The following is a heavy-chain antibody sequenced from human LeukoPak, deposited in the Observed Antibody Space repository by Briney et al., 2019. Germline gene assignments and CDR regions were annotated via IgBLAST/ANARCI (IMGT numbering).Heavy chain of an antibody. J-gene: IGHJ4*02. Sequence: GGSLRLSCAASGFRFNTYWMHWVRQAPGEGLVWVSLISSDGSKALYADSVQGRFTISRDNAKNTVYLQMSSLSAEDTAMYYCVRREVGGSNSWLYFDYWGQGTPVRVSS. V-gene: IGHV3-74*01. D-gene: IGHD6-13*01. CDR1: GFRFNTYW. CDR2: ISSDGSKA. CDR3: VRREVGGSNSWLYFDY.